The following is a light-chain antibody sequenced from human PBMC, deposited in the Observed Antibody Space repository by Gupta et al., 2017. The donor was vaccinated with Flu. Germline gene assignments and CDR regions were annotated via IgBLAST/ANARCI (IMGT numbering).Light chain of an antibody. J-gene: IGKJ2*01. Sequence: ELVLTPSPSTLSLSPGERATLFCRASQTVSDYLAWYQQKPGQPPRLLIYDASSRATGIPARFRGSGSQTDFTLTIGSLEPEDFAVYYCQQRGGWPPAYTFGPGTRLEIK. CDR2: DAS. CDR3: QQRGGWPPAYT. CDR1: QTVSDY. V-gene: IGKV3-11*01.